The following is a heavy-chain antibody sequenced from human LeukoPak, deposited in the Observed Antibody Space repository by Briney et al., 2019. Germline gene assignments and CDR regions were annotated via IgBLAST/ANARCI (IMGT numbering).Heavy chain of an antibody. CDR2: ISDDGNNK. CDR3: AKGGPHYGSGSYYAFDY. Sequence: GRSLRLSCAASGFTFDDYAMHWVRQAPGKGLEGVTVISDDGNNKYFADSVKGRFTISRDNSKNTLYLQMNSLRAEDTAVYYCAKGGPHYGSGSYYAFDYWGQGTLVTVSS. D-gene: IGHD3-10*01. J-gene: IGHJ4*02. CDR1: GFTFDDYA. V-gene: IGHV3-30*18.